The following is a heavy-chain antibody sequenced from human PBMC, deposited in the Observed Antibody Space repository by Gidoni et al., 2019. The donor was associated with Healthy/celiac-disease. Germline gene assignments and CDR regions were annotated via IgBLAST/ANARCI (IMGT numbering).Heavy chain of an antibody. Sequence: EVQLVESGGGLVKPGGSLRLSCAASGFTFSSYSMNWVRQAPGKGLEWVSSISSSSSYIYYADSVKGRFTISRDNAKNSLYLQMNSLRAEDTAVYYCASGVGATTYFDYWGQGTLVTVSS. CDR1: GFTFSSYS. V-gene: IGHV3-21*01. CDR3: ASGVGATTYFDY. CDR2: ISSSSSYI. J-gene: IGHJ4*02. D-gene: IGHD1-26*01.